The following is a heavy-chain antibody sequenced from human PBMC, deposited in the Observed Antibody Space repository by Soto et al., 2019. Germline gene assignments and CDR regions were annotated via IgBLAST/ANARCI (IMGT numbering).Heavy chain of an antibody. CDR3: ARDVGDMYAI. D-gene: IGHD2-8*01. J-gene: IGHJ4*02. Sequence: EVQLVESGGGLVKPGGSLRLYCTGSGFTFSSSTMTWVRQGPGKGLEWASSISSSSSYIYFADSLKGRFTISRDNAKNSLYLQMNSLRAEDTAVYYCARDVGDMYAIWGQGTHVTVSS. V-gene: IGHV3-21*06. CDR1: GFTFSSST. CDR2: ISSSSSYI.